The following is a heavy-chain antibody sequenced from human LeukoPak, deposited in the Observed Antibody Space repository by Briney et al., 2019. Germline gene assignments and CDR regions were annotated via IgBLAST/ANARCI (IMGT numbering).Heavy chain of an antibody. Sequence: SGTLSLTCAVSGGSISSSNWWSWVRQPPGKGLEWIGEIYHSGSTNYNPSLKSRVTISVDTSKNQFSLKLSSVTAADTAVYYCARDADHCGGDCYSIIDWGQGTLVTVSS. J-gene: IGHJ4*02. D-gene: IGHD2-21*01. CDR3: ARDADHCGGDCYSIID. V-gene: IGHV4-4*02. CDR2: IYHSGST. CDR1: GGSISSSNW.